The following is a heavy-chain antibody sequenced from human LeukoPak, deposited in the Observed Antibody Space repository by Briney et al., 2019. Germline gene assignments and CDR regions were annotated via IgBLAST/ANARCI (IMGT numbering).Heavy chain of an antibody. J-gene: IGHJ4*02. CDR2: INPNSGGT. D-gene: IGHD3-10*01. V-gene: IGHV1-2*02. CDR3: ARGQYYGSGIYFLDY. Sequence: ASVQVSCKASGYSFTGYYMHWVRQAPGQGLEWMGWINPNSGGTNYAQKFQGRVTMTRDTSISTTYMEVSRLTSDDTAVYYCARGQYYGSGIYFLDYWGQGTLVTVSS. CDR1: GYSFTGYY.